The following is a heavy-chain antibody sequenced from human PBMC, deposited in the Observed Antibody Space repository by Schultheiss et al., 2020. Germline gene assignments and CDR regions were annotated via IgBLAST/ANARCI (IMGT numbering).Heavy chain of an antibody. CDR3: ARAEYCGGDCYLDGYYYYGMDV. CDR2: INSDGSST. Sequence: GGSLRLSCAASGFTFSNAWMNWVRQAPGKGLEWVGRINSDGSSTSYADSVKGRFTISRDNAKNTLYLQMNSLRAEDTAVYYCARAEYCGGDCYLDGYYYYGMDVWGQGTTVTVSS. CDR1: GFTFSNAW. J-gene: IGHJ6*02. V-gene: IGHV3-74*01. D-gene: IGHD2-21*02.